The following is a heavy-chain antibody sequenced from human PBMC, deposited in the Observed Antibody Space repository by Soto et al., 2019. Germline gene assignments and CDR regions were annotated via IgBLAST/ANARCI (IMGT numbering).Heavy chain of an antibody. CDR1: GFSLSTSGMC. Sequence: SGPTLVNPTPPLTLTCTFSGFSLSTSGMCVSWIRQPPGKALEWLALIDWDDDKYYSTSLKTRLTISKDTSKNQVVLTMTNMDPVDTATYYCARTEVTTNYYYGMDVWGQGTTVTVSS. CDR2: IDWDDDK. CDR3: ARTEVTTNYYYGMDV. J-gene: IGHJ6*02. D-gene: IGHD2-21*02. V-gene: IGHV2-70*01.